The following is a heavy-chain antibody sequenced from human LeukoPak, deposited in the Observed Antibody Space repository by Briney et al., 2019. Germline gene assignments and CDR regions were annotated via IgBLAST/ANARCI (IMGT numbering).Heavy chain of an antibody. CDR3: VRGDRYFFDF. Sequence: GGSLRLSCAASGFNFSSYEMNWVRQAPGRGLEWVSYIGNTGRTIYHADSVQGRFTISRDNAKNSLYLQMNSLRAEDTAIYYCVRGDRYFFDFWGQGTLVTVSS. J-gene: IGHJ4*02. D-gene: IGHD1-14*01. CDR1: GFNFSSYE. CDR2: IGNTGRTI. V-gene: IGHV3-48*03.